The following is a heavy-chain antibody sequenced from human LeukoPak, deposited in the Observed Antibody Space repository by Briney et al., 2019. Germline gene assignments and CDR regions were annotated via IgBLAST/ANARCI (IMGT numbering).Heavy chain of an antibody. CDR1: GFIFSTYS. Sequence: GGSLRLSCTASGFIFSTYSMIWVRQAPGKGLEWVSAISGSGGSTYYADSVKGRFTISRDNSKNTLYLQMNSLRAEDTAVYYCAKEGYSSSWYLNSYYYYYYMDVWGKGTTVTVSS. D-gene: IGHD6-13*01. J-gene: IGHJ6*03. CDR3: AKEGYSSSWYLNSYYYYYYMDV. V-gene: IGHV3-23*01. CDR2: ISGSGGST.